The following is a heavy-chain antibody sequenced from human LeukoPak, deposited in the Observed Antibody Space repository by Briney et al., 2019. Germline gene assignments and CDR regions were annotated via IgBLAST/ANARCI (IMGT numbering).Heavy chain of an antibody. CDR1: GFTFSRYA. Sequence: PGGSLRLSCAASGFTFSRYAMHWVRQAPGEGLECVAVILYDGSNKYYADSVKGRFTISRDNSKNTVYLQMNSLRAEDTAVYYCARGGLHYYDSSGFDYWGQGTLVTVSS. J-gene: IGHJ4*02. V-gene: IGHV3-30-3*01. CDR3: ARGGLHYYDSSGFDY. CDR2: ILYDGSNK. D-gene: IGHD3-22*01.